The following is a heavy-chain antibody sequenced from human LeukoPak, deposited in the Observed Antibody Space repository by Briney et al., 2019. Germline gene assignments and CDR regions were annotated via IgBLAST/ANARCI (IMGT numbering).Heavy chain of an antibody. CDR1: GVSISTSTYY. Sequence: SETLSLTCTVSGVSISTSTYYWAWIRQPPGKGLEWIGSMFYRGSTYYNPSLKSRVTISVDTSKNQFSLKLSSVTASDTAIFYCARQGGWGGAASLIEYWGQGTLVTVSS. CDR2: MFYRGST. CDR3: ARQGGWGGAASLIEY. V-gene: IGHV4-39*01. J-gene: IGHJ4*02. D-gene: IGHD1-26*01.